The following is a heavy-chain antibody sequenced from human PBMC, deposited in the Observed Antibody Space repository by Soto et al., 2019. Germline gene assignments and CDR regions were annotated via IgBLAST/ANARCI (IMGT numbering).Heavy chain of an antibody. CDR3: AGGIAARPLGY. CDR2: SYHSGST. CDR1: GGSISSGGYS. V-gene: IGHV4-30-2*01. Sequence: QLQLQESGSGLVKPSQTLSLTCAVSGGSISSGGYSWSWIRQPPGKGLEWIGYSYHSGSTYYNPSLKSRVNISVDRSQNQFSLKLSSVTAADTAVYYCAGGIAARPLGYWGQGTLVTVSS. J-gene: IGHJ4*02. D-gene: IGHD6-25*01.